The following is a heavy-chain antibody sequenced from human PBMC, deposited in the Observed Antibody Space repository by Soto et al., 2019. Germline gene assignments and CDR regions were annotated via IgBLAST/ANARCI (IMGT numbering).Heavy chain of an antibody. CDR2: INAGNGNT. D-gene: IGHD2-2*01. CDR1: GYIFTSYA. CDR3: ARGNTAHADY. J-gene: IGHJ4*02. Sequence: QVQLVQSGAEVNKPGASVKVSCKTSGYIFTSYAMHWVRQAPGQRPEWMGWINAGNGNTKYAQNFVDRVTFTRDTSASTVYMELTSLRSDDTALYYCARGNTAHADYWGQGTLVTVSS. V-gene: IGHV1-3*01.